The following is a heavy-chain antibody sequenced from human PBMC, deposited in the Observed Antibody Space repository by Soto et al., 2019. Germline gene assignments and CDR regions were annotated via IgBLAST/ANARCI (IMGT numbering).Heavy chain of an antibody. V-gene: IGHV3-30*18. CDR2: ISYDGSKT. D-gene: IGHD2-2*02. Sequence: VQLVESGGGVVQPGKSLRLSCAASGLTFSNYGMHWVRQPPGKGLEWVSFISYDGSKTYYADSVRGRFTISRDNSKNTLYLQMNSLRDEDTAVYNCAKGIYADLISYSDYWGQGTLVTVSS. CDR1: GLTFSNYG. J-gene: IGHJ4*02. CDR3: AKGIYADLISYSDY.